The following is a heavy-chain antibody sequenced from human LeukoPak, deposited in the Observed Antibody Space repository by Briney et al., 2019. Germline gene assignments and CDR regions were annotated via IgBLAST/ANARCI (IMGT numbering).Heavy chain of an antibody. CDR1: GGSISSGDYF. CDR3: TRAYWIGFHFDS. V-gene: IGHV4-30-4*01. J-gene: IGHJ4*02. Sequence: SSETLSPTCSVSGGSISSGDYFWTWIRQPPGKGLEYIGYIYYSGTTYYNPSLKSRITMSVDMSANQFSLRLTSVSAADTAVYYCTRAYWIGFHFDSWGQGILVSVSS. CDR2: IYYSGTT. D-gene: IGHD3-3*01.